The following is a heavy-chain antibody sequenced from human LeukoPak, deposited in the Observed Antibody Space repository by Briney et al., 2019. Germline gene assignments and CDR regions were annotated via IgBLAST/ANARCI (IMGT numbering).Heavy chain of an antibody. J-gene: IGHJ4*02. V-gene: IGHV3-64D*06. CDR2: ISSNGDNT. CDR1: GFTFSTYV. Sequence: PGGSLRLSCSVSGFTFSTYVMHWARHPPGEGLEYVSSISSNGDNTYHADSVKGRFTISRENSKNTLYLQMSSLRADDTAVYYCVRGTGYWGQGTLVTVSS. CDR3: VRGTGY.